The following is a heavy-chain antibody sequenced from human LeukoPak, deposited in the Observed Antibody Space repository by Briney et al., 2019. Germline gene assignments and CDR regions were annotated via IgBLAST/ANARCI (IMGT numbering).Heavy chain of an antibody. V-gene: IGHV1-2*02. CDR2: INPNSGDR. Sequence: ASVKVSCKASGYTFTGHYMHWARQAPGQGLEWMGWINPNSGDRNSAQKFQGRVTMTRDTSISTVYIELSRLGPDDTAVYYCAREGWDQRDTAAFDHWGQGTLVTVSS. CDR1: GYTFTGHY. D-gene: IGHD6-19*01. J-gene: IGHJ4*02. CDR3: AREGWDQRDTAAFDH.